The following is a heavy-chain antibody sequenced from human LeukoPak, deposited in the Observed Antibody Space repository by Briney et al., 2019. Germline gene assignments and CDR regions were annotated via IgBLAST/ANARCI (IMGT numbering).Heavy chain of an antibody. V-gene: IGHV3-11*01. CDR1: GFTFSDYY. Sequence: PGGSLRLSCAASGFTFSDYYMSWIRQAPGKGLEWVSYISSSGSTIYYADSVKGRFTISRDNAKNSLYLQMNCLRAEDTAVYYCARGRYCSSTSCYYFDYWGQGTLVTVSS. CDR3: ARGRYCSSTSCYYFDY. J-gene: IGHJ4*02. CDR2: ISSSGSTI. D-gene: IGHD2-2*01.